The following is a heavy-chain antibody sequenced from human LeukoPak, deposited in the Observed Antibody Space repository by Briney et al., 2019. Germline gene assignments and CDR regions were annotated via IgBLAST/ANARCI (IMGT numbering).Heavy chain of an antibody. D-gene: IGHD5-12*01. V-gene: IGHV4-4*07. CDR3: AIVGYSGYDSVDYYYYFGMDG. Sequence: SETLSLTCTVSGGSFTGYSWSWVRQPAGKGLEWIGRIYSGGSTNYNPSLSSRVTISLDDSKTQFSLKMYSVTAADTAVYCGAIVGYSGYDSVDYYYYFGMDGWGQGTTVTVSS. J-gene: IGHJ6*02. CDR1: GGSFTGYS. CDR2: IYSGGST.